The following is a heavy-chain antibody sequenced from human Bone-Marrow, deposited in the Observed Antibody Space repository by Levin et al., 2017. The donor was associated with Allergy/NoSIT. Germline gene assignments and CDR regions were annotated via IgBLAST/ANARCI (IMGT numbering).Heavy chain of an antibody. D-gene: IGHD3-10*01. J-gene: IGHJ6*02. CDR2: INCDSSNI. Sequence: AGGSLRLSCAASGFTFDDYAMHWVRQVPGKGLEWVSGINCDSSNIGQADSVKGRFTISRDNAKNSLSLQMNRLTPEDTALYFCARDARSYFYSMDVWGQGTMVTVSS. V-gene: IGHV3-9*01. CDR3: ARDARSYFYSMDV. CDR1: GFTFDDYA.